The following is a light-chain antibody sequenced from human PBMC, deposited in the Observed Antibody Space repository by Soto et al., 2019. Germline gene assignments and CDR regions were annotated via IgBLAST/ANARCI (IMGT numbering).Light chain of an antibody. J-gene: IGLJ2*01. V-gene: IGLV1-47*02. CDR1: SSNIGGTNY. Sequence: QSVLTQPPSASGTPGQKVFISCSGSSSNIGGTNYAYWYQQLPGAAPKLLMHSNNLRPSGVPERISGSKFGTAASLAISGLRSEDEAVYYCASWDDRLGAVIFGGGTKLTVL. CDR3: ASWDDRLGAVI. CDR2: SNN.